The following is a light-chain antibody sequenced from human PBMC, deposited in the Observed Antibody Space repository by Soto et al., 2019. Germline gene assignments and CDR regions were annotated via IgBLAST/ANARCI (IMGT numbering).Light chain of an antibody. J-gene: IGKJ1*01. Sequence: EIVLTKSPRTLSLSPGEEATLSCRASQSVSSSYLAWYQQKPGQAPRLLIYGASRRATGIPDRFSGSGSGTDFTLTISRLEPEDFAVYYCQQCGTSSWTFGQGTRVDIK. CDR3: QQCGTSSWT. V-gene: IGKV3-20*01. CDR1: QSVSSSY. CDR2: GAS.